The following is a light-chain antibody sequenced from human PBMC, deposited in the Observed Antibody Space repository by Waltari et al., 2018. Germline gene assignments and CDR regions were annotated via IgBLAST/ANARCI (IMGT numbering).Light chain of an antibody. V-gene: IGLV2-14*01. CDR2: EVS. Sequence: QSALTQAASVSGSPGQSITISCTGTSSAVGGYNYVSWYQQHPGKAPKLMIYEVSNRPSGDSSRFSGSKSGNTASLTISGLQAEDEADYYCASYTSRGTVVFGGGTKLTVL. J-gene: IGLJ2*01. CDR3: ASYTSRGTVV. CDR1: SSAVGGYNY.